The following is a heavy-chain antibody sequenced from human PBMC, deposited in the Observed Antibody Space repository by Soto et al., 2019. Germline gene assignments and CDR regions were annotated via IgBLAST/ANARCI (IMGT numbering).Heavy chain of an antibody. CDR2: INHSGST. V-gene: IGHV4-34*01. D-gene: IGHD5-12*01. CDR3: ARGVATISLSHLDY. CDR1: GGSFSGYY. J-gene: IGHJ4*02. Sequence: SETLSLTCAVYGGSFSGYYWSWIRQPPGKGLEWIGEINHSGSTNYNPSLKSRVTISVDTSKNQFSLKLSPVTAADTAVYYCARGVATISLSHLDYWGQGTLVTVSS.